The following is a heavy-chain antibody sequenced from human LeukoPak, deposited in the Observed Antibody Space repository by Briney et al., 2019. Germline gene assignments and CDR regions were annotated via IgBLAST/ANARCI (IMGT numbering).Heavy chain of an antibody. CDR2: ISGSGSST. CDR1: GFTFSSYA. Sequence: PGGSLRLSCAASGFTFSSYAMSWVRLAPGKGLECVSGISGSGSSTYYADSVEGRFTISRDNSKNTLYLQMSSLRAEDTALYYCAKGKVPADLPKYYFDQWGQGTLVTVSS. CDR3: AKGKVPADLPKYYFDQ. D-gene: IGHD2-2*01. J-gene: IGHJ4*02. V-gene: IGHV3-23*01.